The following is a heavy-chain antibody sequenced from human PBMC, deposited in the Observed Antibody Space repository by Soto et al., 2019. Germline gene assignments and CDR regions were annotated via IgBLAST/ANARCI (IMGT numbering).Heavy chain of an antibody. J-gene: IGHJ4*02. V-gene: IGHV3-49*04. Sequence: GSLRLSCTASGFTFGDYAMSWVRQAPGKGLEWVGFIRSKAYGGTTEYAASVKGRFTISRDDSKSIAYLQMNSLKTEDTAVYYCTRDPTPVYSSSWYLHWGQGTLVTVSS. CDR3: TRDPTPVYSSSWYLH. CDR2: IRSKAYGGTT. D-gene: IGHD6-13*01. CDR1: GFTFGDYA.